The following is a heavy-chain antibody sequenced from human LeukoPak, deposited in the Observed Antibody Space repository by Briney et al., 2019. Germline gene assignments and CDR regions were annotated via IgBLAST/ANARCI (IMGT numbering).Heavy chain of an antibody. V-gene: IGHV1-8*03. Sequence: GASVKVSCKASGYTFTSYDINWVRQATGQGLEWMGWMNPNSGNTGYAQKFQGRVTITRNTSISTAYMELSSLRSDDTAVYYCARDTAELEPRGPYYYYYYYMDVWGKGTTVTVSS. CDR1: GYTFTSYD. D-gene: IGHD1-1*01. J-gene: IGHJ6*03. CDR3: ARDTAELEPRGPYYYYYYYMDV. CDR2: MNPNSGNT.